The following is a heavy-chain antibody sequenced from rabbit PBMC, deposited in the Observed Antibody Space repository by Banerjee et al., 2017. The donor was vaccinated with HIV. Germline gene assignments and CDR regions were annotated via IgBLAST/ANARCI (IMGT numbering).Heavy chain of an antibody. CDR1: GFSFSNSAY. V-gene: IGHV1S40*01. CDR2: IDVGSSGST. CDR3: VRGWNYNGGYGRDSITRLDL. Sequence: QSLEESGGDLVKPGASLTLTCTASGFSFSNSAYMCWVRQAPGKGLEWIACIDVGSSGSTYYASWAKGRFTISKTSSTTVTLQMTSLTAADTATYLCVRGWNYNGGYGRDSITRLDLWGQGTLVTVS. D-gene: IGHD6-1*01. J-gene: IGHJ3*01.